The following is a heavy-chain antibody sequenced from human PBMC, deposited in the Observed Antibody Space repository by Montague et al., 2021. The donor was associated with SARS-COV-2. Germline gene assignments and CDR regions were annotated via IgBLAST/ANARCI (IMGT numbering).Heavy chain of an antibody. V-gene: IGHV4-61*01. CDR1: GASINIGTYY. D-gene: IGHD2-15*01. Sequence: SETLSLTCTVSGASINIGTYYWTWIRQSPGKPLEWVGYIHDSGTTNYXPSLKSRVTILEDTSRNQFSLNLNSVTAADTAVYYCARGHCSGGSCYYGVAFDVWGQGTMVTVS. J-gene: IGHJ3*01. CDR3: ARGHCSGGSCYYGVAFDV. CDR2: IHDSGTT.